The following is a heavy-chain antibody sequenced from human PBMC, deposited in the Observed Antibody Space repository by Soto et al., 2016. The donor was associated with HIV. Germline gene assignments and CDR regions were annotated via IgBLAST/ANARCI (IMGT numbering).Heavy chain of an antibody. CDR1: GYSISGGYY. D-gene: IGHD3-22*01. CDR3: ARYSSSSSFDY. CDR2: IHHRGDT. Sequence: QVQLQESGPGLVKPSETLSLTCAVSGYSISGGYYWGWIRQSPGKGLEWIGTIHHRGDTSYNPSLKSRVTMSVDTSKNQFSLELTSVTATDAAIYYCARYSSSSSFDYWGQGXLVTVSS. J-gene: IGHJ4*02. V-gene: IGHV4-38-2*01.